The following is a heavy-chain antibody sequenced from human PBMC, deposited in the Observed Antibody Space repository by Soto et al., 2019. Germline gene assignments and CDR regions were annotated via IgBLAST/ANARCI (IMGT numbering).Heavy chain of an antibody. CDR2: MYYSGSP. V-gene: IGHV4-31*03. CDR3: ARGASFRGHFDY. CDR1: DGSMSSGGYY. D-gene: IGHD1-26*01. J-gene: IGHJ4*02. Sequence: QVQLQESGPGLVKPSQTLSLTCSVSDGSMSSGGYYWTWIRQHPGKGLEWIGYMYYSGSPYYNPSPKSRVTISVARSKNQFSLKLSSVTAADTAVYYCARGASFRGHFDYWGQGTLVTVSS.